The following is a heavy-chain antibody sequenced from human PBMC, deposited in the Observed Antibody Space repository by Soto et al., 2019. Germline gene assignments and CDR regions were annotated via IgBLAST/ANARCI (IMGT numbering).Heavy chain of an antibody. CDR2: INSDGSST. CDR1: GFPFISYW. CDR3: AVAVAGPTAIGY. J-gene: IGHJ4*02. D-gene: IGHD6-19*01. Sequence: EVQLVESGGGLVQPGGSLRLSCAASGFPFISYWLHWVRQAPGKGLVWVSRINSDGSSTSYADSVKGRFTISRDNAKNTLYLQMNSLRAEDTAVYYCAVAVAGPTAIGYWGQGTLVTVSS. V-gene: IGHV3-74*01.